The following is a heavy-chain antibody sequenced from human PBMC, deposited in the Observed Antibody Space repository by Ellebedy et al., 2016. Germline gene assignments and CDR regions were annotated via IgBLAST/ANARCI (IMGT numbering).Heavy chain of an antibody. V-gene: IGHV1-69*13. CDR2: IIPIFGTA. Sequence: SVKVSCXASGGTFSSYAISWVRQAPGQGLEWMGGIIPIFGTANYAQKFQGRVTITADESTSTAYMELSSLRSEDTAVYYCARDYYDYVWGSYRYTFDYWGQGTLVTVSS. CDR1: GGTFSSYA. J-gene: IGHJ4*02. D-gene: IGHD3-16*02. CDR3: ARDYYDYVWGSYRYTFDY.